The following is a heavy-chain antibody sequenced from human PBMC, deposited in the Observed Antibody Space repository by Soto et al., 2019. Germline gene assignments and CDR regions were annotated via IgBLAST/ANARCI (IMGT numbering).Heavy chain of an antibody. D-gene: IGHD1-26*01. J-gene: IGHJ1*01. CDR2: ISSSSSTI. CDR1: GFTFSSYS. CDR3: ATPSTIGITAEYFQH. V-gene: IGHV3-48*01. Sequence: GGSLRLSCAASGFTFSSYSMNWVRQAPGKGLEWVSYISSSSSTIYYADSVKGRFTISRDNAKNSLYLQMNSLRAEDTAVYYCATPSTIGITAEYFQHWGQGTLVTVSS.